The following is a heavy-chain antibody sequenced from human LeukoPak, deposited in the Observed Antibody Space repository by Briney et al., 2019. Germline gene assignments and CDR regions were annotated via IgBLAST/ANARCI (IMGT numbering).Heavy chain of an antibody. Sequence: ASVKVSCKASGDTFTNYGISWVRQAPGQGLEWVGWISTYNGNTNYAQKVQGRVTMTTDTSTSTAYMELRSLRSEDTAVYYCARGGGDNWNFFDYWGQGTLVTVSS. CDR3: ARGGGDNWNFFDY. V-gene: IGHV1-18*01. J-gene: IGHJ4*02. CDR1: GDTFTNYG. D-gene: IGHD1-20*01. CDR2: ISTYNGNT.